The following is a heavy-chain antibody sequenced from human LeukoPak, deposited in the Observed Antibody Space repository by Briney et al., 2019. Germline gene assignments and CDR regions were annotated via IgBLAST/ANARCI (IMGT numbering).Heavy chain of an antibody. V-gene: IGHV3-21*01. CDR1: GFTFSSYR. Sequence: GGSLRLSCAASGFTFSSYRMSWVRQAPGKGLEWVSSISSSGTYVYYADSVKGRVTISRDKAKNSLSLQMNSLRADEAAVYYCARASRKLLAGYLPDGFVIWGEGTMFTVSS. CDR3: ARASRKLLAGYLPDGFVI. D-gene: IGHD3-9*01. CDR2: ISSSGTYV. J-gene: IGHJ3*02.